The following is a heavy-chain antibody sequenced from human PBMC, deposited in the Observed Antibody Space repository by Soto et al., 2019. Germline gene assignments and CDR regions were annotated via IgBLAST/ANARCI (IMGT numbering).Heavy chain of an antibody. CDR1: GGSISRYY. Sequence: SETLSLTCTVSGGSISRYYWSWIRQPPGKGLEWIGYIYYSGSTNYNPSLKSRVTISVDTSKNQFSLKLSSVTAADTAVYYCARGPLSHYYYGMDVWGQGTTVTVSS. CDR2: IYYSGST. CDR3: ARGPLSHYYYGMDV. V-gene: IGHV4-59*01. J-gene: IGHJ6*02.